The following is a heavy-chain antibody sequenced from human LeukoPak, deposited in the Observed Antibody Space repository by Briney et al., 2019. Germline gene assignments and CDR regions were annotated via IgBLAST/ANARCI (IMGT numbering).Heavy chain of an antibody. J-gene: IGHJ4*02. CDR3: TTDVDYQRPQIDF. V-gene: IGHV3-15*01. D-gene: IGHD5-12*01. CDR1: GFYFTNAW. CDR2: IKSQTYGGGTV. Sequence: PGGSLRLSCAASGFYFTNAWMSWVRQAPGTGLEWVGRIKSQTYGGGTVEYAAPVKGRFTISRDDSKNTLYLQMTSLKTEDTAIYYCTTDVDYQRPQIDFWGQGTLVTVSS.